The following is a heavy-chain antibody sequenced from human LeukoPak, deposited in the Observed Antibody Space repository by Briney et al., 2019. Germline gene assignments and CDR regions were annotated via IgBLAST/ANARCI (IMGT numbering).Heavy chain of an antibody. Sequence: ASVKVSCKVSGYTLTELSMHWVRQAPGKGLEWMGGFDPEDGETIYAQKFQGRVTMTEDTSTDTAYMELSSLRSEDTAVYYCATRNDYYDSSGTNWFDPWGQGTLVTVSS. J-gene: IGHJ5*02. CDR1: GYTLTELS. CDR3: ATRNDYYDSSGTNWFDP. V-gene: IGHV1-24*01. D-gene: IGHD3-22*01. CDR2: FDPEDGET.